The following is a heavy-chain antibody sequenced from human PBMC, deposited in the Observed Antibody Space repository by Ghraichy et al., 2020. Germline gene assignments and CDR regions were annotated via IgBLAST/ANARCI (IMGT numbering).Heavy chain of an antibody. Sequence: SETLSLTCTVSGGSISSSSYYWGWIRQPPGKGLEWIGSIYYSGSTYYNPSLKSRVTISVDTSKNQFSLKLSSVTAADTAVYYCARRICSSHFDYWGQGTLVTVSS. CDR1: GGSISSSSYY. D-gene: IGHD6-6*01. V-gene: IGHV4-39*01. CDR2: IYYSGST. CDR3: ARRICSSHFDY. J-gene: IGHJ4*02.